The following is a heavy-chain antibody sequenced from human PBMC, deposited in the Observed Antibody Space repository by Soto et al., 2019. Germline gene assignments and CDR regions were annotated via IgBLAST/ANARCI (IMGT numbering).Heavy chain of an antibody. D-gene: IGHD4-17*01. J-gene: IGHJ4*02. V-gene: IGHV3-23*01. CDR3: ARLRHYCFDY. CDR2: ISDSGDST. Sequence: LRLSCAASGFTFSTYAMTWVRQAPGKGLEWVSTISDSGDSTYYADSVKGRFTISRDNSKNTLYLQMNTLRTEDTAVYYCARLRHYCFDYWGQGTLVTVSS. CDR1: GFTFSTYA.